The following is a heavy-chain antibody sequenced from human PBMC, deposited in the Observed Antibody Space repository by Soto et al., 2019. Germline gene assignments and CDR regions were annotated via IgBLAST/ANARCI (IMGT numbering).Heavy chain of an antibody. V-gene: IGHV4-59*01. CDR1: GNSISDYY. CDR3: ARDVGGTVTLEAAFDF. J-gene: IGHJ3*01. CDR2: IFHNGNT. Sequence: QVQLLASGPGLVKPSETLSLTCTVSGNSISDYYWSWIRQPPGKGLEWIGYIFHNGNTNYNPSLKRRVTMSVDTSKNQFSLRLSSVTAADTALYYCARDVGGTVTLEAAFDFGRQGTMVTVS. D-gene: IGHD4-17*01.